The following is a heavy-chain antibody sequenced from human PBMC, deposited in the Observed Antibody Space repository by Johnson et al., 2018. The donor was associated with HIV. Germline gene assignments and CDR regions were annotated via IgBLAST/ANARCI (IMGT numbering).Heavy chain of an antibody. CDR1: GFTFSDYY. J-gene: IGHJ3*02. V-gene: IGHV3-11*04. CDR3: ARVGDGSGYYFDAFDI. Sequence: QVQLVESGGGLVKPGGSLTVSCAGSGFTFSDYYVTWIRQAPGKGLEWVSYISSSGSTIYYADSVKGQFTISRDNAKNSLYLQMNSLRAEDTAVYYCARVGDGSGYYFDAFDIWGQGTMVTVSS. CDR2: ISSSGSTI. D-gene: IGHD3-22*01.